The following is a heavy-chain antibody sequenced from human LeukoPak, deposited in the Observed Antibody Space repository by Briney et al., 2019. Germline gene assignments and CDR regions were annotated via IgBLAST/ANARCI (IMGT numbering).Heavy chain of an antibody. CDR1: GFTFSSYS. V-gene: IGHV3-21*01. CDR3: AKDRYCCSNSWYGTWDYYYYYGMDV. Sequence: GGSLRLSCAASGFTFSSYSMNWVRQAPGKGLEWVSSISSSSSYIYYADSVKGRFTISRDNAKNSLYLQMNSLRAEDTAVYYCAKDRYCCSNSWYGTWDYYYYYGMDVWGQGTTVTVSS. CDR2: ISSSSSYI. D-gene: IGHD2-2*01. J-gene: IGHJ6*02.